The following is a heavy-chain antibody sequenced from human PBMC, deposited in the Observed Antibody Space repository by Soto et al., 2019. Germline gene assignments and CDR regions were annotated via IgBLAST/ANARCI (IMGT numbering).Heavy chain of an antibody. J-gene: IGHJ4*02. V-gene: IGHV3-23*01. Sequence: EVQLLESGGGLVQPGGSLRLSCAASGFTFSSYAMSWVRQAPGKGLEWVSAISGSGGSTYYADSVKGRFTISRDNSKNTLYLRVNSLSAEDTAVYDCAGGWDYSSGWFSAYWGQGTLVTVSS. CDR1: GFTFSSYA. CDR2: ISGSGGST. D-gene: IGHD6-19*01. CDR3: AGGWDYSSGWFSAY.